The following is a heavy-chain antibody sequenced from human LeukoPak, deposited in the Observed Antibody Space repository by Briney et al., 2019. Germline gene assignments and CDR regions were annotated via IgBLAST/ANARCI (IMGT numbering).Heavy chain of an antibody. CDR1: GFTFSDYY. CDR3: AKTGYCSGGSCYLNAFDV. J-gene: IGHJ3*01. V-gene: IGHV3-11*01. CDR2: ISTSGSTI. D-gene: IGHD2-15*01. Sequence: PGGSLRLSCAASGFTFSDYYMSWVRQAPGKGLEWLSYISTSGSTIYYADSVKGRFTISRDNAKNSLFLQMNSLRAEDTAVYYCAKTGYCSGGSCYLNAFDVWGQGTMVTVS.